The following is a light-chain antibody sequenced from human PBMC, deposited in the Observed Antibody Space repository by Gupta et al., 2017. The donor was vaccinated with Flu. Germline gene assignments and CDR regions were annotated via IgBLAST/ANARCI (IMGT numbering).Light chain of an antibody. J-gene: IGKJ2*01. CDR3: QQRDSTPYT. Sequence: SSRSASVGDRVTITGRESQSISSYLNWYQEKPGKAPKLLIYAASSLQSGVTSRFSGSGSGTDFTLTISRLQPEDFATYYCQQRDSTPYTFGQGTKLEIK. V-gene: IGKV1-39*01. CDR2: AAS. CDR1: QSISSY.